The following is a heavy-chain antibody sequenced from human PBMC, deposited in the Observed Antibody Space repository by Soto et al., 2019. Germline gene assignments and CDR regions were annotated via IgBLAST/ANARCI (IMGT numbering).Heavy chain of an antibody. D-gene: IGHD1-1*01. CDR3: ARDQVPDAFDI. CDR1: GGSISSYY. J-gene: IGHJ3*02. CDR2: IYYSGST. V-gene: IGHV4-59*01. Sequence: SETLSLTCTVYGGSISSYYWSWIRQPPGKGLEWIGYIYYSGSTNYNPSLKSRVTISVDTSKNQFSLKLSSVTAADTAVYYCARDQVPDAFDIWGQGTMVTVS.